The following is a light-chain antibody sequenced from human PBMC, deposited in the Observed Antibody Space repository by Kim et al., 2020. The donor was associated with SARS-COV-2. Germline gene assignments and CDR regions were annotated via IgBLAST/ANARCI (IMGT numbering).Light chain of an antibody. CDR1: SSDVAGHIY. Sequence: QSALTQPRSVSGSPGQSVTISCTGSSSDVAGHIYVSWYQQHPGKAPKLLISNVNKRPSGVPDRFSGSKSGYTASLTISGLRDEDEADYFCCSYAGSNTFVFGTGTKVTVL. CDR3: CSYAGSNTFV. CDR2: NVN. J-gene: IGLJ1*01. V-gene: IGLV2-11*01.